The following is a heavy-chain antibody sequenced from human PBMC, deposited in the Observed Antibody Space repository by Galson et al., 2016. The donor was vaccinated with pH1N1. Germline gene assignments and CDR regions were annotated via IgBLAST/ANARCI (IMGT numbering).Heavy chain of an antibody. Sequence: SVKVSCKASGYSVTRYYMHWVRQAPGQGLEWMGIIYPSDGTTTYSQKFQGRIILTRDTSTNSVHMELTTLRPDDSATYFCARRYYFDYWGQGTLVTVSS. J-gene: IGHJ4*02. CDR3: ARRYYFDY. CDR1: GYSVTRYY. V-gene: IGHV1-46*01. CDR2: IYPSDGTT.